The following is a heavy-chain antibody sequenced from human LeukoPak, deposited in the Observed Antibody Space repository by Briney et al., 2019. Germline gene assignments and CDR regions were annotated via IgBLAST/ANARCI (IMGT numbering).Heavy chain of an antibody. D-gene: IGHD3-3*01. CDR3: VRVVDFWSGSNWFDP. J-gene: IGHJ5*02. CDR1: GGSISSYY. V-gene: IGHV4-4*07. Sequence: PSETLSLTCTVSGGSISSYYWSWIRQPAGKGLEWIGRIYTSGSTNYNPSLKSRVTMSVDTSKNQFSLKLSSVTAADTAVYYCVRVVDFWSGSNWFDPWGQGTLVTVSS. CDR2: IYTSGST.